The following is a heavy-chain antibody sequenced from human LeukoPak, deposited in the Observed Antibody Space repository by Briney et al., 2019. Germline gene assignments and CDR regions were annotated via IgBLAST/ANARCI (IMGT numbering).Heavy chain of an antibody. J-gene: IGHJ4*02. Sequence: GGSLRLSCAASGFTFSSYAMSWVRQAPGKGLEWVSAISGNAYSTYYADSVKGRFTISRDNSKNTLYLQMNSLRAEDTAVYYCAKETVAAPPIDYWGQGTLVTVSS. CDR3: AKETVAAPPIDY. V-gene: IGHV3-23*01. D-gene: IGHD6-19*01. CDR1: GFTFSSYA. CDR2: ISGNAYST.